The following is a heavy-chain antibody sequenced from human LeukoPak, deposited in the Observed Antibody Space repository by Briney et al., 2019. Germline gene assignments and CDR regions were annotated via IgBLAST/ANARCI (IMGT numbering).Heavy chain of an antibody. CDR3: ATRGGLTPNTLAM. D-gene: IGHD2-15*01. V-gene: IGHV1-2*02. J-gene: IGHJ3*01. CDR1: GYNFNVYY. Sequence: ASVKVSCKGSGYNFNVYYIHWVRQAPGQGLEWMGWMDPESGDTIYAPKFQGRVSMTRDTSIATAYMELISLTFDDSAMYYCATRGGLTPNTLAMWGHGTMVTVSS. CDR2: MDPESGDT.